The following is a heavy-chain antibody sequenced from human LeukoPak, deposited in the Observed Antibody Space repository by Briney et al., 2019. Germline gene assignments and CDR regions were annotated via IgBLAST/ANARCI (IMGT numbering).Heavy chain of an antibody. CDR3: ARQVWQQLVRDYYGMDV. CDR2: ISAYNGNT. D-gene: IGHD6-13*01. CDR1: GYTFTSYG. V-gene: IGHV1-18*01. Sequence: ASVKVSCMASGYTFTSYGISWVRQAPGQGLEWMGWISAYNGNTNYAQKLQGRVTMTTDTSTSTAYMELRSLRSDDTAVYYCARQVWQQLVRDYYGMDVWGQGTTVTVSS. J-gene: IGHJ6*02.